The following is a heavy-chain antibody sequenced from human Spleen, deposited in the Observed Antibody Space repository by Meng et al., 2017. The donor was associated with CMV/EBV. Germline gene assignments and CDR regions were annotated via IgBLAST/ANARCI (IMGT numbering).Heavy chain of an antibody. CDR2: FYHNGST. Sequence: GSLRLSCTVSGGSISSYYWSWIRQPPGKGLEWIGSFYHNGSTYYNPSLKSRVTISVDTSKNQFSLNLSSVTAADTAVYYCARDNRGFYSDFWTGFKDLYYCYGLDVWGLGTTVTVSS. CDR3: ARDNRGFYSDFWTGFKDLYYCYGLDV. D-gene: IGHD3/OR15-3a*01. J-gene: IGHJ6*02. V-gene: IGHV4-38-2*02. CDR1: GGSISSYY.